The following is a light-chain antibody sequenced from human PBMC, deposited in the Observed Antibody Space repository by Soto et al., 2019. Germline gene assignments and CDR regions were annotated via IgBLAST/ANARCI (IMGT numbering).Light chain of an antibody. CDR1: QSVSSSY. CDR2: GAS. Sequence: SLSAGALSLSPGERATLSCRASQSVSSSYLAWYQQKPGQAPRLLIYGASSRATGIPDRFSGSGSGTDFTLTIGRLEPEDFAVYYCHQYGSSYTFGPGTKVDVK. J-gene: IGKJ3*01. CDR3: HQYGSSYT. V-gene: IGKV3-20*01.